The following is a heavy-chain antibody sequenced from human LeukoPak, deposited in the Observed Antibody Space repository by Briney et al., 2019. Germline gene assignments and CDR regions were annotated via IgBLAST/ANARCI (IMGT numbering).Heavy chain of an antibody. D-gene: IGHD6-13*01. V-gene: IGHV3-30*18. CDR3: AKDRGSIAAGGSDY. CDR1: GFTFSTYG. J-gene: IGHJ4*02. Sequence: PWGSLRLSCAASGFTFSTYGIHWVRQAPGKGLEWVAVISYDGSNKYYADSVKGRFTISRDNSKNTLYLQMNSLRAEDTAVYYCAKDRGSIAAGGSDYWGQGTLVTVSS. CDR2: ISYDGSNK.